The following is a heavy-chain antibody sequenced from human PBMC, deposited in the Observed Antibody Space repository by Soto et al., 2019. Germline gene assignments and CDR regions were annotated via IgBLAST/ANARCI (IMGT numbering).Heavy chain of an antibody. V-gene: IGHV3-30-3*01. CDR2: ISYDGSNK. J-gene: IGHJ4*02. CDR1: GFTFSSYA. Sequence: PGGSLRLSCAASGFTFSSYAMHWVRQAPGKGLEWVAVISYDGSNKYYADSVKGRFTISRDNSKNTLYLQMNSLRAEDTAVYYRAREPVTTATNYYFDYWGQGTLVTVSS. CDR3: AREPVTTATNYYFDY. D-gene: IGHD4-4*01.